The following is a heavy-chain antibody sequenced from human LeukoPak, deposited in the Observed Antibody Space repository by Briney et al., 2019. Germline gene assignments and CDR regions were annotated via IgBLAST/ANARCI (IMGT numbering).Heavy chain of an antibody. V-gene: IGHV3-30*18. D-gene: IGHD5-12*01. Sequence: GGSLRLSCAASGFTFSSYGMHWVRQAPGKGLEWVAVISYDGSNKYYADPVKGRFTISRDNSKNTLYLQMNSLRAEDTAVYYCAKDAQSGPEPYFDYWGQGTLVTVSS. CDR1: GFTFSSYG. J-gene: IGHJ4*02. CDR3: AKDAQSGPEPYFDY. CDR2: ISYDGSNK.